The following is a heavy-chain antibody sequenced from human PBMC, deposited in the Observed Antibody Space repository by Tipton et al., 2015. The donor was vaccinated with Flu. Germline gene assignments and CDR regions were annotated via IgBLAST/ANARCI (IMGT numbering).Heavy chain of an antibody. V-gene: IGHV4-59*01. CDR3: ARAGAHGYTLVQDS. CDR2: IFHTGST. J-gene: IGHJ4*02. CDR1: GGSIGSYY. Sequence: TLSLTCTVSGGSIGSYYWNWIRQPPGKWLEWIGNIFHTGSTYHNPSLKSRVTISVDTSENNFSLKLTAVTAADTAVYYCARAGAHGYTLVQDSWGQGALVTVSS. D-gene: IGHD5-24*01.